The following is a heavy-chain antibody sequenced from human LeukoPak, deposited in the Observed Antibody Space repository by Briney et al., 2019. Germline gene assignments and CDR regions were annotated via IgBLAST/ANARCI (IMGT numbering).Heavy chain of an antibody. CDR3: ARDAIYCSGGSCFSYYYYYMDV. Sequence: GGSLRLSCAASGFTFDDYGMSWVRQAPGKGLEWVSGINWNGGNTGYADSVKGRFTISRDNAKNSLYLQMNSLRAEDTALYYCARDAIYCSGGSCFSYYYYYMDVWGKGTTVTVSS. D-gene: IGHD2-15*01. J-gene: IGHJ6*03. V-gene: IGHV3-20*04. CDR1: GFTFDDYG. CDR2: INWNGGNT.